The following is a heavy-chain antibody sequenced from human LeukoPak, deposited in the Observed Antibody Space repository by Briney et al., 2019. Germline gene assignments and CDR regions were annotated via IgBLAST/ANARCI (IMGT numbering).Heavy chain of an antibody. CDR3: AKSDYDFWSGYYTGIPFFDY. CDR1: GFTFSSYA. D-gene: IGHD3-3*01. CDR2: ISGSGGST. V-gene: IGHV3-23*01. Sequence: GGSLRLSCAASGFTFSSYAMSWVRQAPGKGLEWVSAISGSGGSTYYADSVKGRFTISRDNSKNTLYLQMNSLRAEDTAVYYCAKSDYDFWSGYYTGIPFFDYWGQGTLVTVSS. J-gene: IGHJ4*02.